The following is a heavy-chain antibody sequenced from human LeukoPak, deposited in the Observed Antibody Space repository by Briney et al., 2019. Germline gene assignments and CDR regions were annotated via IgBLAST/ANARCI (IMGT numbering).Heavy chain of an antibody. CDR3: ARTDYGDYSYYFDY. D-gene: IGHD4-17*01. Sequence: ASVKVSCKASGYTFTNYGISWVRQAPGQGLEWMGWISAYNGNTNYAQKVQGRVTMTTDTSTSTAYMELRSLRSDDTAVYYRARTDYGDYSYYFDYWGQGTLVTVS. J-gene: IGHJ4*02. CDR1: GYTFTNYG. CDR2: ISAYNGNT. V-gene: IGHV1-18*01.